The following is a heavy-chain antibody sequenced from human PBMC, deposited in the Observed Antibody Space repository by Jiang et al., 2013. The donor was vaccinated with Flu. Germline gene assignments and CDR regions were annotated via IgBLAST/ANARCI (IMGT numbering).Heavy chain of an antibody. Sequence: GSGLVKPSQTLSLTCSFSGGSISTDYYWGWIRQPPGKGLEWIGSIYHGGSTYYNPSLKSRVTISVDTSKNQFSLRLSSVTAADTAVYYCARVGYCSSTSCLRWFDPWGQGTLVTVSS. CDR1: GGSISTDYY. CDR3: ARVGYCSSTSCLRWFDP. D-gene: IGHD2-2*01. CDR2: IYHGGST. V-gene: IGHV4-38-2*02. J-gene: IGHJ5*02.